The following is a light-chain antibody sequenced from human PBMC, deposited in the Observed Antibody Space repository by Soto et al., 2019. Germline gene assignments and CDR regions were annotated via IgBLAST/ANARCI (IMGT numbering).Light chain of an antibody. CDR3: SSYTNTRSYV. CDR1: SSDIGDSDY. J-gene: IGLJ1*01. Sequence: QSALTQPASVSGSPGQSITISCTGTSSDIGDSDYVSWYQQHPGKAPKLIISEVSNRPSGISNRFSGSKSGNTASLTFSGLRAEDEADYYCSSYTNTRSYVFGTGTKLTVL. CDR2: EVS. V-gene: IGLV2-14*01.